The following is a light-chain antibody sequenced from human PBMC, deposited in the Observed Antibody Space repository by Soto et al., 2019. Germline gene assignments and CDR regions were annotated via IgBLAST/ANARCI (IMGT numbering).Light chain of an antibody. CDR1: QNIDNSY. V-gene: IGKV3-20*01. J-gene: IGKJ3*01. CDR3: QHYGSLFT. CDR2: STS. Sequence: EMVLTQSPGTLSLSPGERAALSCTASQNIDNSYLGWYQQKPGQAPSLLIYSTSIRATGIPDRFSGSGSGTAFTLTINRLEPEDFAVYYCQHYGSLFTFGPGTKVDIK.